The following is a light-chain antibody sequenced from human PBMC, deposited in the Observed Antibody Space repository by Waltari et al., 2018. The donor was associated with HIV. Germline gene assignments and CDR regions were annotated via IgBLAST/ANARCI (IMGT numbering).Light chain of an antibody. V-gene: IGKV1-9*01. CDR3: QHLNSYPPFT. CDR1: QAISST. J-gene: IGKJ3*01. Sequence: DIQFTQSLSFISASGGDRVTITCRASQAISSTLAWYQQKPGQARTLLIDAASSLPSGVPARFSGSGSGTEFTLTIRSLQPEDFASYYCQHLNSYPPFTFGPGTTVD. CDR2: AAS.